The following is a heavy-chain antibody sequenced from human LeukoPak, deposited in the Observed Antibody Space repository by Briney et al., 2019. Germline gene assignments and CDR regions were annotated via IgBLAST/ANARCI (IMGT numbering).Heavy chain of an antibody. Sequence: ASVTVSCKASGYTFTGYYMHWVRQAPGQGLEWMGWINPNSGGTNYAQKLQGRVTMTTDTSTSTAYMELRSLRSDDTAVYYCVRESGGYYGGAFDYWGQGTLVTVSS. J-gene: IGHJ4*02. D-gene: IGHD3-22*01. CDR3: VRESGGYYGGAFDY. CDR1: GYTFTGYY. V-gene: IGHV1-2*02. CDR2: INPNSGGT.